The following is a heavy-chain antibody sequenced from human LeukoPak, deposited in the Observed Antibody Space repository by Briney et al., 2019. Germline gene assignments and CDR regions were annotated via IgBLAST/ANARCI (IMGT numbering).Heavy chain of an antibody. D-gene: IGHD5-18*01. J-gene: IGHJ4*02. Sequence: PGGSLRLSCAASGFTFSTFAMIWVRQPPGKGLEWVSSIFPSGGEIHYADSVKGRFTISRDNAKNSLYLQMNSLRAEDTAVYYCARDLGYSYVDGPNFDYWGQGTLVTVSS. CDR1: GFTFSTFA. CDR2: IFPSGGEI. CDR3: ARDLGYSYVDGPNFDY. V-gene: IGHV3-21*01.